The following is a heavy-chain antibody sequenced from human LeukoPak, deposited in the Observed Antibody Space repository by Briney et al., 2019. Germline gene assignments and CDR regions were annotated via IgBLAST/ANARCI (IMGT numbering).Heavy chain of an antibody. CDR2: ISGSGGST. CDR1: GFTFSSYA. V-gene: IGHV3-23*01. Sequence: GGSLRLSCAASGFTFSSYAMSWVRQAPGEGLERVSAISGSGGSTYYADSVKGRFTISRDNSKNTLYLQMNSLRAEDTAVYYCAKGRRGYSYGYPYYYYYYYMDVWGKGTTVTVSS. CDR3: AKGRRGYSYGYPYYYYYYYMDV. J-gene: IGHJ6*03. D-gene: IGHD5-18*01.